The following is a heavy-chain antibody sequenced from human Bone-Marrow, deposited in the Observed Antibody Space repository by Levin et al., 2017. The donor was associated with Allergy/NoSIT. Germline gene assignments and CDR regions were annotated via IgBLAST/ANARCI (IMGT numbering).Heavy chain of an antibody. V-gene: IGHV1-8*01. CDR1: GYTFTSYD. Sequence: ASVKVSCKASGYTFTSYDINWVRQATGQGLEWMGWMNSKSGETAYAQKFQGRLTMTRSTSISTAYMELSGLKFEDTAIYYCARGDCYSGSCYGPDWLDPWGQGTQVTVSS. D-gene: IGHD2/OR15-2a*01. J-gene: IGHJ5*02. CDR3: ARGDCYSGSCYGPDWLDP. CDR2: MNSKSGET.